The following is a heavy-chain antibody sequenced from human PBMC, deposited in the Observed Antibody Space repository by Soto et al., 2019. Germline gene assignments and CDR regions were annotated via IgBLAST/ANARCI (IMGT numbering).Heavy chain of an antibody. J-gene: IGHJ3*02. CDR1: GFTFDDYA. D-gene: IGHD4-17*01. Sequence: GGSLRLSCAASGFTFDDYAMHWVRQAPGKGLEWVSLISGDGGSTYYADSVKGRFTISRDNSKNSLYLQMNSLRTEDTALYYCAKDSLPLDYGGNAFDIWGQGTMVTVSS. CDR2: ISGDGGST. CDR3: AKDSLPLDYGGNAFDI. V-gene: IGHV3-43*02.